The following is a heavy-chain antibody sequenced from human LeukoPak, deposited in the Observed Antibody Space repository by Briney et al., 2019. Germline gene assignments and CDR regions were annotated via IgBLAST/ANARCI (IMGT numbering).Heavy chain of an antibody. V-gene: IGHV3-33*01. Sequence: GRSLRLSCAASGFTFSSYGMHWVRQAPGKGLEWVAVIWYDGSNKYYADSVKGRFTISRDNSKNTLYLQMNSLRAEDTAVDYCARDIGYSYGYVGHWFDPWGQGTLVTVSS. CDR2: IWYDGSNK. CDR3: ARDIGYSYGYVGHWFDP. CDR1: GFTFSSYG. D-gene: IGHD5-18*01. J-gene: IGHJ5*02.